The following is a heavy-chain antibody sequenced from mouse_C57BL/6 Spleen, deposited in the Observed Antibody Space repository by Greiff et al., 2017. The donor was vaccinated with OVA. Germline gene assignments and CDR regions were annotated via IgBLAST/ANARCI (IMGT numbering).Heavy chain of an antibody. CDR3: ARSRFDY. Sequence: VQLKESGPELVKPGASVKISCTASGYSFTDYYLHWVKQSHGKSLEWIGVINPNYGTNSYNQKFTGKATLTVDQSSSTAYMQLNSQTSEYSAVYYCARSRFDYWGQGTTLTVSS. D-gene: IGHD3-1*01. CDR2: INPNYGTN. V-gene: IGHV1-39*01. CDR1: GYSFTDYY. J-gene: IGHJ2*01.